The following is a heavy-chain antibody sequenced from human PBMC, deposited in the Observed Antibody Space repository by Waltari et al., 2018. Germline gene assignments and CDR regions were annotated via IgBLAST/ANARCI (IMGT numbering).Heavy chain of an antibody. V-gene: IGHV3-73*01. CDR1: GVTIGGTA. CDR2: CRSKRNNFAT. D-gene: IGHD2-15*01. Sequence: EVQVVESGGGFIQTGESLRLSCVASGVTIGGTAMGWVRQSPGKGVQWWGHCRSKRNNFATVYAESMRGRSIVSRNASMNTAYLLIDNVTPDDTAVYYCTTGIVELESERAAFWGRGVLVTVTS. J-gene: IGHJ4*02. CDR3: TTGIVELESERAAF.